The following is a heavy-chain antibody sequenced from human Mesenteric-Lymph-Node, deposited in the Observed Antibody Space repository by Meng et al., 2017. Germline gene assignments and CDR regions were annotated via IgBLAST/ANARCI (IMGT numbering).Heavy chain of an antibody. V-gene: IGHV3-48*03. CDR1: GFTFSSYE. D-gene: IGHD3-22*01. Sequence: GGSLRLSCAASGFTFSSYEMNWVRQAPGKGLEWVSYISSSGSTIYYADSVKGRFTISRDNSKNTLYLQMNSLRAEDTAVYYCAKQQGGITMIVVVIPLSASGIDYWGQGTLVTVSS. J-gene: IGHJ4*02. CDR3: AKQQGGITMIVVVIPLSASGIDY. CDR2: ISSSGSTI.